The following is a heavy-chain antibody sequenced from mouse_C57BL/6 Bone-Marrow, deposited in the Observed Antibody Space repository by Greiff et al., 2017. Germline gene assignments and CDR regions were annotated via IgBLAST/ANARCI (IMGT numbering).Heavy chain of an antibody. V-gene: IGHV1-82*01. J-gene: IGHJ2*01. CDR3: ARRVYSNYFDY. CDR2: IYPGDGDT. Sequence: QVQLQQSGPELVKPGASVKISCKASGYAFSSSWMNWVKQRPGKGLEWIGRIYPGDGDTNYNGKFKGKATLTADKASSTAYMQLSSLTSDDSAFYFCARRVYSNYFDYWGQGTTLTVSS. CDR1: GYAFSSSW. D-gene: IGHD2-5*01.